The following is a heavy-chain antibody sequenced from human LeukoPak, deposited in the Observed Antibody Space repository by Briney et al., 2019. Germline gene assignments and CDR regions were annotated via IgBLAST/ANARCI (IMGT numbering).Heavy chain of an antibody. CDR1: GFTFSDYH. CDR2: MSGGSYTI. V-gene: IGHV3-11*04. D-gene: IGHD3-22*01. CDR3: ARVKYDDSGCYGIFYYYYMDV. Sequence: GGSLRLSCAASGFTFSDYHMAWLRQPPGKGLEGVSYMSGGSYTIHYADCVKGRFTISRDNAESSLSLQMNSLRAEDTAVYYCARVKYDDSGCYGIFYYYYMDVWGRGTTVTVSS. J-gene: IGHJ6*03.